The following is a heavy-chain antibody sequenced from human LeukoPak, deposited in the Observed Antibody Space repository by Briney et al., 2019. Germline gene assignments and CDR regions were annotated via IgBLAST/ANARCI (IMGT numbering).Heavy chain of an antibody. V-gene: IGHV1-2*02. CDR2: INPNSGGT. CDR1: GYTFTGYY. Sequence: GASVKVSCKASGYTFTGYYMHWVRQAPGQGLEWMGWINPNSGGTNYAQKLQGRVTMTTDTSTSTAYMELRSLRSDDTAVYYCARVSIAVAGFDYWGQGTLVTVSS. D-gene: IGHD6-19*01. CDR3: ARVSIAVAGFDY. J-gene: IGHJ4*02.